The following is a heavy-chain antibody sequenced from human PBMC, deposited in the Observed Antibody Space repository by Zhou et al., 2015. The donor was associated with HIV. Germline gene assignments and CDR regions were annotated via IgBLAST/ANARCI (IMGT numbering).Heavy chain of an antibody. CDR2: VSPTHGGT. CDR3: ARLASDIPSNY. CDR1: GYPFTDFY. Sequence: QVQLIQSGPELKKPGASVTVSCKASGYPFTDFYIHWVRQAPGQGLEWMGRVSPTHGGTNYAQRFQGRVTMTSSKPISTVYMELSGLTSADTALYYCARLASDIPSNYWGQGTLVTVSS. J-gene: IGHJ4*02. V-gene: IGHV1-2*06. D-gene: IGHD2-15*01.